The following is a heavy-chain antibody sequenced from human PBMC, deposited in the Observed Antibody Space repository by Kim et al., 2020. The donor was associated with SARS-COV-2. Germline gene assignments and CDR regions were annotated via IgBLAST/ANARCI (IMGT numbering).Heavy chain of an antibody. V-gene: IGHV3-30*18. Sequence: GGSLRLSCAASGFTFSSYGMHWVRQAPGKGLEWVAVISYDGSNKYYADSVKGRFTISRDNSKNTLYLQMNSLRAEDTAVYYCAKVLHYGDYRDRSRGKYYFDYWGQGTLVTVSS. CDR1: GFTFSSYG. D-gene: IGHD4-17*01. CDR3: AKVLHYGDYRDRSRGKYYFDY. CDR2: ISYDGSNK. J-gene: IGHJ4*02.